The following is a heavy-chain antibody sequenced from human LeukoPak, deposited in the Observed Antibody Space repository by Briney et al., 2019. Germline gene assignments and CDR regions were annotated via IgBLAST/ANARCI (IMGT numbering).Heavy chain of an antibody. J-gene: IGHJ4*02. V-gene: IGHV3-7*01. CDR1: GFTFSSYW. D-gene: IGHD4-23*01. CDR3: ARGRVYGGNPGGY. Sequence: PGGSLRLSCAASGFTFSSYWMSWVRQAPGKGLEWVANIKQDGSEKYYVDSMKGRFTTSRDKPNNSLYLQMNSLRAEDTAVYYCARGRVYGGNPGGYWGQGTLVTVSS. CDR2: IKQDGSEK.